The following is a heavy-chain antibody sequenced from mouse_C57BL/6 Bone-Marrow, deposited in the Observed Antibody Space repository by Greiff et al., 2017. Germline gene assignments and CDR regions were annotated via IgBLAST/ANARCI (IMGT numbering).Heavy chain of an antibody. Sequence: VLLVESGPGLVAPSQSLSITCTVSGFSLTSYGVDWVRQSPGKGLEWLGVIWGVGSTNYNSALKSRLSISKDNSKSQVFLKMNSLQTDDTAMYYCGRRGVTTPFAYWGQGNLVTVS. D-gene: IGHD2-2*01. CDR1: GFSLTSYG. V-gene: IGHV2-6*01. CDR3: GRRGVTTPFAY. J-gene: IGHJ3*01. CDR2: IWGVGST.